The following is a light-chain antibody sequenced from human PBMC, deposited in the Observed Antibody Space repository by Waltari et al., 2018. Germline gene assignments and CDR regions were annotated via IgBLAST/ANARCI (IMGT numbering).Light chain of an antibody. Sequence: EIVLTQSPGTLSLSPGERATISCRASQSVSNNNLLWYQQKPGQAPRVLLYGASNRATGIPDRFSGSGSGTDFTLTISRLEPEDVAVYYCQQFGSSPRTFGKGTKVEIK. CDR3: QQFGSSPRT. CDR1: QSVSNNN. J-gene: IGKJ1*01. V-gene: IGKV3-20*01. CDR2: GAS.